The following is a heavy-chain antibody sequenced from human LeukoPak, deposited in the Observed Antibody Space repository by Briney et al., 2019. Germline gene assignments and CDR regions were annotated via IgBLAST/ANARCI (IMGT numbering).Heavy chain of an antibody. D-gene: IGHD3-16*01. V-gene: IGHV3-15*01. Sequence: GGSRRLSCAASGFTFNNAWMSWVRQAPGKGLEWVGRIKSKSDGGTTDYAAPVKGRFTISRDDSKNTLYLQMDSLKTEDTAVYYCTTDRGIRFDSWGQGTLVTVSS. J-gene: IGHJ4*02. CDR3: TTDRGIRFDS. CDR1: GFTFNNAW. CDR2: IKSKSDGGTT.